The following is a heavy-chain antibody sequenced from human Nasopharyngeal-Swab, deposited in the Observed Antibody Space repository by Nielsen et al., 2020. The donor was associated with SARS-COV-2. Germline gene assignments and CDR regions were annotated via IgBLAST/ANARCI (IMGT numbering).Heavy chain of an antibody. V-gene: IGHV3-23*01. D-gene: IGHD7-27*01. Sequence: GRSLTLSCAASGFTFSSYAMSWVRQAPGKGLEWVAAISGSGGSTYYADSVKGRFTISRDNSKNTLYLQMNSLGAEDTAVYYCARGGGGEGNYYMDVWGKGTTVTVSS. CDR3: ARGGGGEGNYYMDV. CDR1: GFTFSSYA. J-gene: IGHJ6*03. CDR2: ISGSGGST.